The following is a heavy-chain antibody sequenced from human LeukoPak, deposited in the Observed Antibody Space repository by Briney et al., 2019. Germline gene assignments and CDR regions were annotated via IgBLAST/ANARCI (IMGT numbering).Heavy chain of an antibody. CDR3: ARHGRYDYGDSWAEHFQH. CDR1: AGSMSRSYYY. V-gene: IGHV4-39*01. Sequence: KPSQTLSLTCNLSAGSMSRSYYYWGWIRQPPGQGLGWVGSIFYSETTHYHPSLETRVTISVDTSKNQFSLKLSSVTAADTAVYYCARHGRYDYGDSWAEHFQHWGQGTLVTVSS. J-gene: IGHJ1*01. D-gene: IGHD4-17*01. CDR2: IFYSETT.